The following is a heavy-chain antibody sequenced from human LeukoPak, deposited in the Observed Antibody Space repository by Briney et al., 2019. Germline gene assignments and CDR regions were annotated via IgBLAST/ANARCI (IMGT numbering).Heavy chain of an antibody. Sequence: GGSLRLSCGASGFTFSSYAMSWVRQTPGRGLEWVAGVSPSGGRTIYADSAEGRFTISRDNSDDTVYLQLSSLRAEDSALYYCAKVRGVYCSSPACYYYDAWGQGTPVTVSS. D-gene: IGHD2-2*01. V-gene: IGHV3-23*01. CDR2: VSPSGGRT. CDR1: GFTFSSYA. J-gene: IGHJ4*02. CDR3: AKVRGVYCSSPACYYYDA.